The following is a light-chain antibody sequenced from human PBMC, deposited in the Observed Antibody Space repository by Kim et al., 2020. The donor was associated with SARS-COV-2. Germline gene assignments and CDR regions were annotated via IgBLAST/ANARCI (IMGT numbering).Light chain of an antibody. V-gene: IGLV3-1*01. J-gene: IGLJ3*02. CDR3: QAWDSSTAV. Sequence: GSPGQTAGIPCSGNKLGNKYACWYQQKPGQPPVLVIYQDSKRPSGIPERISGSNSGNTATLTISGTQAMDEADYYCQAWDSSTAVFGGGTQLTVL. CDR1: KLGNKY. CDR2: QDS.